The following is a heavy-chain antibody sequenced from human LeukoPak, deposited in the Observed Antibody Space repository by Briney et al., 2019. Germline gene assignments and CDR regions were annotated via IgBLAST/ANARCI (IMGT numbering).Heavy chain of an antibody. CDR3: ARHAWVDRDYFDY. CDR1: GGSISTSDYL. J-gene: IGHJ4*02. V-gene: IGHV4-39*01. Sequence: PSETLSLTCTVSGGSISTSDYLWAWVRQPPGKGLEWIGDFYYNGVTSYSPPLKSRVTISVDTSKNQFSLKLSSVTAADTAVYYCARHAWVDRDYFDYWGQGTLVTVSS. D-gene: IGHD2-15*01. CDR2: FYYNGVT.